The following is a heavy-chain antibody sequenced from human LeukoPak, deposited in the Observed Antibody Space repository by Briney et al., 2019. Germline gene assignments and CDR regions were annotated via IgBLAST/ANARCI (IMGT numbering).Heavy chain of an antibody. Sequence: GGSLRLSCAASRFTFSTYAMHWVRQAPGKGLEWVALISSDGSNKDYADSVKGRFTISRDNSKNTLYLQMNSLRGEDTAVYYCARGRYYMDYWCQGTLVTVSS. J-gene: IGHJ4*02. CDR2: ISSDGSNK. V-gene: IGHV3-30-3*01. CDR3: ARGRYYMDY. CDR1: RFTFSTYA.